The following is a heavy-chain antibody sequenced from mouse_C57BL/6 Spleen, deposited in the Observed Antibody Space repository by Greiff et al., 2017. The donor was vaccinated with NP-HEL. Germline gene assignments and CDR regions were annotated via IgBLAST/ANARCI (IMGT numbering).Heavy chain of an antibody. CDR2: IWRGGST. V-gene: IGHV2-5*01. D-gene: IGHD1-1*01. CDR1: GFSLTSYG. CDR3: AKVDYYGSSYGYFDV. J-gene: IGHJ1*03. Sequence: VQLQQSGPGLVQPSQSLSITCTVSGFSLTSYGVHWVRQSPGKGLEWLGVIWRGGSTDYNAAFMSRLSITKDNSKSQVFFKMNSLQADDTAIYYCAKVDYYGSSYGYFDVWGTGTTVTVSS.